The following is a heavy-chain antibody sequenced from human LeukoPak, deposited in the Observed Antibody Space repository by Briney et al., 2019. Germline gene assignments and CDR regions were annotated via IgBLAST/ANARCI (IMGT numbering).Heavy chain of an antibody. CDR1: GFTFSSYW. V-gene: IGHV3-74*01. CDR2: INSDGSST. CDR3: ARWYYASSGYDHYIYV. D-gene: IGHD3-22*01. Sequence: GGSLRLSCAASGFTFSSYWMHWVRQAPGKGLVWVSRINSDGSSTTYADSVKGRFTISRDNAKNTLYLQMNSLSAEDTAGYYCARWYYASSGYDHYIYVWVKGTPVTVSS. J-gene: IGHJ6*03.